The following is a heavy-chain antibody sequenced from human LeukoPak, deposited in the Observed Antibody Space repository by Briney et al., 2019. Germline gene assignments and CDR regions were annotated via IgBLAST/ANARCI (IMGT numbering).Heavy chain of an antibody. CDR1: GGSISSYY. CDR3: ARGLSGYEKSTI. CDR2: IYYSGGT. Sequence: SETLSLTCTVSGGSISSYYWSWIRQPPGKGLEWIGYIYYSGGTNYNPSLKSRVTISVDTSKNQFSLKLSSVTAADTAVYYCARGLSGYEKSTIWGQGTLVTVSS. D-gene: IGHD5-12*01. V-gene: IGHV4-59*01. J-gene: IGHJ4*02.